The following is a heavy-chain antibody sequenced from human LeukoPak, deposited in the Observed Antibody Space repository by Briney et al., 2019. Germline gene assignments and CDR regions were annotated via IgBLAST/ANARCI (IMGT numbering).Heavy chain of an antibody. V-gene: IGHV4-4*07. J-gene: IGHJ4*02. CDR3: ARAYDILTGPTTTLFDY. CDR2: IYTSGST. D-gene: IGHD3-9*01. Sequence: SETLSLTCTVSGGSISSYYWSWIRQPAGKGLEWIGRIYTSGSTNYNPSLKSRVTMSVDTSKNQFSLKLSSVTAADTAVYYSARAYDILTGPTTTLFDYWGQGTLVTVSS. CDR1: GGSISSYY.